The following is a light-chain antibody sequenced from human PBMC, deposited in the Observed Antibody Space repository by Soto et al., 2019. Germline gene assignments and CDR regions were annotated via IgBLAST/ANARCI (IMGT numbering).Light chain of an antibody. J-gene: IGKJ2*01. CDR1: QGISSY. CDR2: AAS. CDR3: QQYYSYPPYT. Sequence: AIRMTQSSSSLSASTGDRVTITCRASQGISSYLAWYQQKPGKAPKLLIYAASTLQSGVPSRFSGSGSGTDFTLTISCLQSEDFATYYCQQYYSYPPYTFGQGTKLEIK. V-gene: IGKV1-8*01.